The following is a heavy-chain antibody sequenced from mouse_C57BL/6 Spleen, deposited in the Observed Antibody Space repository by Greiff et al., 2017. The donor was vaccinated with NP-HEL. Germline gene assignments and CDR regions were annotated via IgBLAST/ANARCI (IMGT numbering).Heavy chain of an antibody. D-gene: IGHD1-1*01. Sequence: EVKLQESGPGLVKPSQSLSLTCSVTGYSITSGYYWNWIRQFPGNKLEWMGYISYDGSNNYNPSLKNRISITRDTSKNQFFLKLNSVTTEDTATYYCARDFITTAYFDYWGQGTTLTVSS. CDR3: ARDFITTAYFDY. V-gene: IGHV3-6*01. J-gene: IGHJ2*01. CDR2: ISYDGSN. CDR1: GYSITSGYY.